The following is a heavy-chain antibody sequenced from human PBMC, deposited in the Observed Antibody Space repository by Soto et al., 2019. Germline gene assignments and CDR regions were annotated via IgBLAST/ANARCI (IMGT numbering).Heavy chain of an antibody. CDR3: ARDGSNKPGFYYGMNV. V-gene: IGHV3-33*01. CDR2: IWSDGSNK. CDR1: GFTFSSNG. J-gene: IGHJ6*02. D-gene: IGHD6-13*01. Sequence: GGSLRLSCTASGFTFSSNGMHWVRQAPDKGLEWVAVIWSDGSNKYYADSVKGRFTIFRDNSKSTLYLQMNGLRAEDTAVYYCARDGSNKPGFYYGMNVWGQGTTVTVSS.